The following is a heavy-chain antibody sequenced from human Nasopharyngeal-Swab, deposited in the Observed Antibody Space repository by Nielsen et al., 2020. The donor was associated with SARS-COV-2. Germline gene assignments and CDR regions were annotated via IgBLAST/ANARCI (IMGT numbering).Heavy chain of an antibody. CDR2: ISGSGGST. Sequence: GGSLRLSCAASGFTFSSYAMTWVRQAPGKGLEWVSTISGSGGSTYYADSVKGRFTISRDNSKNTLYLQMNSLRAEDTAVYYCARESDPYSSSWYPEAAFDIWGQGTMVTVSS. CDR3: ARESDPYSSSWYPEAAFDI. V-gene: IGHV3-23*01. J-gene: IGHJ3*02. D-gene: IGHD6-13*01. CDR1: GFTFSSYA.